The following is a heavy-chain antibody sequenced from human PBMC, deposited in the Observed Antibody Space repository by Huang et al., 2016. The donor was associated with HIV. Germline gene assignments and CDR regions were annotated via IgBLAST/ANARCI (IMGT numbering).Heavy chain of an antibody. D-gene: IGHD2-8*01. V-gene: IGHV3-7*01. J-gene: IGHJ6*02. CDR1: TVPFSAYW. CDR3: ATKAGAMDV. Sequence: LVESGGGLVRPGGSLSLSCAGATVPFSAYWMTWVRQAPGQGLEGGASIRKDGREKHYVDSVEGRFNISRDNGKKLLFLEMRSLGVDDTAVYFCATKAGAMDVWGQGTTVIVSS. CDR2: IRKDGREK.